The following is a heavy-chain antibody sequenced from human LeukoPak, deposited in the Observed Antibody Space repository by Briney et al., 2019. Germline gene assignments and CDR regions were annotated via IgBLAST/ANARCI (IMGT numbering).Heavy chain of an antibody. CDR1: GGTFISHA. V-gene: IGHV1-69*05. CDR2: IIPAFGAA. D-gene: IGHD3-10*01. CDR3: AREGWFGSGWFDP. Sequence: GASVKVSCKASGGTFISHAISWVRQAPGQGLEWMGGIIPAFGAANYAQKFQGRVTMTRDTSTSTVYMELSSLRSEDTAVYYCAREGWFGSGWFDPWGQGTLVTVSS. J-gene: IGHJ5*02.